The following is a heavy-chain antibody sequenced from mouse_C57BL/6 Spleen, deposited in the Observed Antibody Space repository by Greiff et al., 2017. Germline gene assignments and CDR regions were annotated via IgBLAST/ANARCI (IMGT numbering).Heavy chain of an antibody. V-gene: IGHV1-15*01. CDR2: IDPETGGT. CDR1: GYTFTDYE. J-gene: IGHJ2*01. D-gene: IGHD2-3*01. CDR3: TRTYDGYYY. Sequence: QVQLQQSGAELVRPGASVTLSCKASGYTFTDYEMHWVKQTPVHGLEWIGAIDPETGGTAYNQKFKGKAILTADKSSSTAYMELRSLTSEDSAVYYCTRTYDGYYYWGQGTTLTVSS.